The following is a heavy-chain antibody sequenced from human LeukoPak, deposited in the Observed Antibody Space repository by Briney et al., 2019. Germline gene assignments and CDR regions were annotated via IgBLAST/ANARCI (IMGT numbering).Heavy chain of an antibody. Sequence: GSLSLSCAASGFTFTSYEINWVRPAPGKGLEWVSYISSSASIMYYADSVKGRFTISRDNAKNSLYLQMNSLRAEDTAVYYCARGSVLTPVLSDYWGQGTLVTVSS. CDR2: ISSSASIM. CDR3: ARGSVLTPVLSDY. V-gene: IGHV3-48*03. J-gene: IGHJ4*02. CDR1: GFTFTSYE. D-gene: IGHD4-23*01.